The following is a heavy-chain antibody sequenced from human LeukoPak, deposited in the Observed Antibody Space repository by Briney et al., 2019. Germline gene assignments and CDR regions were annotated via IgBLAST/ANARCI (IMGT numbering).Heavy chain of an antibody. J-gene: IGHJ4*02. V-gene: IGHV1-69-2*01. CDR2: VDPEDGET. CDR1: GYTFTDYY. Sequence: ASVKISCKVSGYTFTDYYMHWVQQAPGKGLEWMGLVDPEDGETIYAEKFQGRVTITADTSTDTAYMELSSLRSEDTAVYYCATVPTVPTYYDFWSGSYDYRGQGTLVTVSS. D-gene: IGHD3-3*01. CDR3: ATVPTVPTYYDFWSGSYDY.